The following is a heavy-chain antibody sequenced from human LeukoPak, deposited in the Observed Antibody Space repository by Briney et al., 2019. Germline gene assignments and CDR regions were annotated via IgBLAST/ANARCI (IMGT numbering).Heavy chain of an antibody. V-gene: IGHV1-2*02. CDR1: GYTFTDYY. J-gene: IGHJ4*02. D-gene: IGHD3-10*01. CDR3: ARGRSDYYLDS. Sequence: EASLKVSCKASGYTFTDYYMHWGRQAPGHGLEWMGWIYPDSGGTNYAQKFQGRVTMTRDTSISTAYMGLSRLTSDDTAVYYCARGRSDYYLDSWGQGTLVTVSS. CDR2: IYPDSGGT.